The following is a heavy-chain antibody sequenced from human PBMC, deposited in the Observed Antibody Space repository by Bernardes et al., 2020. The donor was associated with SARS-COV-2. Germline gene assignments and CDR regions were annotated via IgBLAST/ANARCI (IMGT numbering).Heavy chain of an antibody. V-gene: IGHV1-2*04. Sequence: APPKDYCRASGYTFTAYYMHWVRLAPGQGLEWMGWINPKSGGTNYAQKFQGWVTMTSDTSISTAHMELNRVTSNDTAVYYCAIGQIGTGEWHLDLWGRGTLVTVSS. D-gene: IGHD7-27*01. CDR1: GYTFTAYY. CDR2: INPKSGGT. J-gene: IGHJ2*01. CDR3: AIGQIGTGEWHLDL.